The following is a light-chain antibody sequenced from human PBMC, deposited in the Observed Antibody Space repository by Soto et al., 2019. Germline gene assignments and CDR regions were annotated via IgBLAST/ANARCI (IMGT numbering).Light chain of an antibody. Sequence: SYELTQPPSVSVSPGQTARITCSGAALPKKYAYWYQQKSGQAPVLVIYEDSKRPSGIPERFSGSSSGTMATLTISGAQVEDEADYYCYSTDSSGNRVFGGGTQLTVL. CDR1: ALPKKY. V-gene: IGLV3-10*01. CDR3: YSTDSSGNRV. J-gene: IGLJ2*01. CDR2: EDS.